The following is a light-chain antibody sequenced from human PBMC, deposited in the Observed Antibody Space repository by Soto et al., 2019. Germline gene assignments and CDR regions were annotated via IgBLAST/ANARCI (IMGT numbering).Light chain of an antibody. CDR1: QSIGTY. J-gene: IGKJ3*01. Sequence: EIVLTQSPATLSLSPGERATLSCRASQSIGTYLAWYQQKPGQPPRLLIYDASTRASDIPARFSGSGSGTDFTLTISSLEPEDFAVYYCQHRSNWPPFSFCPGTKVDIK. CDR2: DAS. CDR3: QHRSNWPPFS. V-gene: IGKV3-11*01.